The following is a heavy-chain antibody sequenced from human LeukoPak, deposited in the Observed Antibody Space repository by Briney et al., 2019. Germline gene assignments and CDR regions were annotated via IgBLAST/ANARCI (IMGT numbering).Heavy chain of an antibody. CDR2: ISGSGGST. D-gene: IGHD3-22*01. CDR3: AREDYYDRIREYWFDP. J-gene: IGHJ5*02. CDR1: GFTFSSCA. V-gene: IGHV3-23*01. Sequence: PPGGSLRLSCAASGFTFSSCAMSWVRQAPGKGLEWASAISGSGGSTYYADSVKGRFTISRDNSKNTLYLQMNSLRAEDTAVYYCAREDYYDRIREYWFDPWGQGTLVTVSS.